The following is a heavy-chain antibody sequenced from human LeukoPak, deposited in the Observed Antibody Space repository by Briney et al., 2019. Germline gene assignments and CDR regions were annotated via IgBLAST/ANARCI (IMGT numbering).Heavy chain of an antibody. V-gene: IGHV3-30*04. Sequence: GRSLRLSCAASGFTFSSYAMHWVRQAPGKGLEWVAVISYDESNKYYADSVKGRFTISRDNSKNTLYLQMNSLRAEDTAVYYCARSHDQSYYYDSSGYWSGFDYWGQGTLVTVSS. CDR1: GFTFSSYA. J-gene: IGHJ4*02. D-gene: IGHD3-22*01. CDR3: ARSHDQSYYYDSSGYWSGFDY. CDR2: ISYDESNK.